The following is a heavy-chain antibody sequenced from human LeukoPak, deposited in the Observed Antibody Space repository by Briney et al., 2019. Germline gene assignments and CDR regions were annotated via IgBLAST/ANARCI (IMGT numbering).Heavy chain of an antibody. CDR3: AKDVYGGNSGSFDY. V-gene: IGHV3-23*01. CDR1: GFTFSSYA. Sequence: GSLRLSCAASGFTFSSYAMSWVRQAPGKGLEWVSAISGSGGSTHYADSVKGRFTISRDNSKNTLYLQMNSLRAEDTAVYYCAKDVYGGNSGSFDYWGQGTLVTVSS. D-gene: IGHD4-23*01. CDR2: ISGSGGST. J-gene: IGHJ4*02.